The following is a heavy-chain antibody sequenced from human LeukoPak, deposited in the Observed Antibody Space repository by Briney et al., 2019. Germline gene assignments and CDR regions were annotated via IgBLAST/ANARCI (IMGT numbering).Heavy chain of an antibody. D-gene: IGHD4-17*01. CDR1: GGSISSGGYY. J-gene: IGHJ3*02. Sequence: SQTLSLTCTVSGGSISSGGYYWSWLRQHPGKGLEWIGYIYYSGSTYYNPSLKSRVTISVDTSKNQFSLKLSSVTAADTAVYYCARGIGTTVTIHDAFEIWGQGTMVTVSS. CDR2: IYYSGST. V-gene: IGHV4-31*03. CDR3: ARGIGTTVTIHDAFEI.